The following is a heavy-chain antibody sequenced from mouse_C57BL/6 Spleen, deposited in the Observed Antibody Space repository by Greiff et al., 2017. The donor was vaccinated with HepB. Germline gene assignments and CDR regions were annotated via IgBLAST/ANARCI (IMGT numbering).Heavy chain of an antibody. V-gene: IGHV1-80*01. D-gene: IGHD2-1*01. CDR3: ARDYYGNSYAMDY. CDR2: IYPGDGDT. CDR1: GYAFSSYW. Sequence: QVQLKQSGAELVKPGASVKISCKASGYAFSSYWMNWVKQRPGKGLEWIGQIYPGDGDTNYNGKFKGKATLTADKSSSTAYMQLSSLTSEDSAVYFCARDYYGNSYAMDYWGQGTSVTVSS. J-gene: IGHJ4*01.